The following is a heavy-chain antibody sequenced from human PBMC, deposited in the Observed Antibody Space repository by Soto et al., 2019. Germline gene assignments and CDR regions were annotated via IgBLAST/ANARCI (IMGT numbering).Heavy chain of an antibody. CDR3: AKAITFGGVIVKGDWFDP. CDR1: GFTFSSYW. D-gene: IGHD3-16*02. Sequence: GGSLRLSCAASGFTFSSYWMSWVRQAPGKGLEWVANIKQDGSEKYYVDSVKGRFTISRDNAKNSLYLQMNSLRAEDTAVYYCAKAITFGGVIVKGDWFDPWGQGTLVTVSS. CDR2: IKQDGSEK. J-gene: IGHJ5*02. V-gene: IGHV3-7*03.